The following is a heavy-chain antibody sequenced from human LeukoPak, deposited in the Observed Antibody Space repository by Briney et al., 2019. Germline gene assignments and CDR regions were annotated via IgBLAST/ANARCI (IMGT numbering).Heavy chain of an antibody. D-gene: IGHD5-12*01. CDR2: ISSSSSAI. CDR1: GFTFSSYS. CDR3: ARDRGWDQFGSSGY. V-gene: IGHV3-48*04. J-gene: IGHJ4*02. Sequence: PGGSLRLSCAATGFTFSSYSMNWVRQAPGKGLEWVSYISSSSSAIYYADSVKGRFTISRDNAKNSLYLQMNSLRAEDTAVYYCARDRGWDQFGSSGYWGQGTLVTVSS.